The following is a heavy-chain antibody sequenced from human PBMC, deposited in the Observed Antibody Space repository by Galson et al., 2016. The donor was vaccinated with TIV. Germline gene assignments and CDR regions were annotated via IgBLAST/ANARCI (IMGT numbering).Heavy chain of an antibody. J-gene: IGHJ6*02. CDR3: AKDRNTALDTYHYYYGMDV. D-gene: IGHD5-18*01. CDR2: IIPLFGTA. V-gene: IGHV1-69*13. CDR1: GDTFTSYP. Sequence: SVKVSCKASGDTFTSYPFNWVRQAPGQGLGWMGGIIPLFGTANYAQKFQGRVTVTADESTSTVYLDLSSLRSEDTAVYYCAKDRNTALDTYHYYYGMDVWAKGPRSPSP.